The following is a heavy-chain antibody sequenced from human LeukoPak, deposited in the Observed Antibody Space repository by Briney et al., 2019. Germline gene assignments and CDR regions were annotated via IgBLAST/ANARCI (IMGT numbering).Heavy chain of an antibody. D-gene: IGHD1-26*01. V-gene: IGHV3-33*08. J-gene: IGHJ4*02. CDR3: ARDYSGNFDY. Sequence: GGSLRLSCAASGFTFRTYSMHWVRQAPGKGLEWVAVIRYDGSDQYYADSVKGRFTISRDNSKTTLYLQMNSLRAEDTAVYYCARDYSGNFDYWGQGTLVTVSS. CDR2: IRYDGSDQ. CDR1: GFTFRTYS.